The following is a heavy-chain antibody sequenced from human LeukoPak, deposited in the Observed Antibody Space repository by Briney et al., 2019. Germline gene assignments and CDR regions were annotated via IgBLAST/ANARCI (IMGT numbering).Heavy chain of an antibody. V-gene: IGHV4-59*01. CDR2: IYYSGST. Sequence: PSETLSLTCTVSGXSISSYYGSWIRQPPGKGLEWIGYIYYSGSTNYNPSPKSRVTISVDKSKDQFSLKLSSVTAADTAVYYCARNRITIFGVGRFDHWGQGTLVTVSS. CDR3: ARNRITIFGVGRFDH. D-gene: IGHD3-3*01. CDR1: GXSISSYY. J-gene: IGHJ4*02.